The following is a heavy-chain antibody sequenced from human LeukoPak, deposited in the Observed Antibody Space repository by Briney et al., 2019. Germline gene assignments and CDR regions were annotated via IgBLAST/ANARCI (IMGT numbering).Heavy chain of an antibody. J-gene: IGHJ6*03. CDR3: ARDPGLQGNYYYMDV. V-gene: IGHV1-46*01. CDR1: GYTFTGYY. CDR2: INPSSGTT. Sequence: ASVKVSCKASGYTFTGYYMHWVRQAPGQGLEWMGIINPSSGTTSYAQKFQGRVTMTRDMSTSTVYMELSCLRSEDTAVYYCARDPGLQGNYYYMDVWGKGTTVTVSS. D-gene: IGHD4-11*01.